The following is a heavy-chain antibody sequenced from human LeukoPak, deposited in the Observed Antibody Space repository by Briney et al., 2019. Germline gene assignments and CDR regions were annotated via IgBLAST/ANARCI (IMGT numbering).Heavy chain of an antibody. D-gene: IGHD5-24*01. V-gene: IGHV3-21*01. Sequence: GGSLRLSCAASGFTFSSYSMNWVRQAPGKGLEWVSSISSSSSYIYYADSVKGRFTISRDNAKNSLYPQMNSLRAEDTAVYYCAKRDGYNLWWFDPWGQGTLVTVSS. CDR3: AKRDGYNLWWFDP. J-gene: IGHJ5*02. CDR1: GFTFSSYS. CDR2: ISSSSSYI.